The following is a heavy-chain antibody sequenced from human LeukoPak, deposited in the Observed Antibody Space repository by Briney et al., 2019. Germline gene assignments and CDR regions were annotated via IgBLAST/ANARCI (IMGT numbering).Heavy chain of an antibody. CDR2: IYYSGST. Sequence: KTSETLSLTCTVSGGSISSYYWSWIRQPPGKGPEWIGYIYYSGSTNYNPSLKSRVTISVDTSKNQFSLKLSSVTAADTAVYYCAREWIFCSSTSCSYNWFDPWGQGTLLTVSS. D-gene: IGHD2-2*01. CDR3: AREWIFCSSTSCSYNWFDP. J-gene: IGHJ5*02. CDR1: GGSISSYY. V-gene: IGHV4-59*01.